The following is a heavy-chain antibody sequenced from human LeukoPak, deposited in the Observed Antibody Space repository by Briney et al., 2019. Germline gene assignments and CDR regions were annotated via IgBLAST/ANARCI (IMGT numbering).Heavy chain of an antibody. CDR1: GFTLSSYG. J-gene: IGHJ4*02. V-gene: IGHV3-30*03. Sequence: PGGSLRLSCAASGFTLSSYGIHWLRHAPGKRLEWVAVVSSDGSIKYYADSGKGRFTISRATSKNTVYLQMTSLGTEDTAFYYCARGYSSSWLGYFDYWGQGNLVTVSS. CDR2: VSSDGSIK. D-gene: IGHD6-13*01. CDR3: ARGYSSSWLGYFDY.